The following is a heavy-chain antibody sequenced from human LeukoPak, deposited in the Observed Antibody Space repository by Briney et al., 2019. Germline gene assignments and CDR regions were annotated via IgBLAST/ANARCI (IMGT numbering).Heavy chain of an antibody. CDR1: GGSISNYY. Sequence: SETLSLTCTVSGGSISNYYWSWIRQPPWKGLEWIGYIYSSGSTSYNPSLKSRVTMSVDTSKNQFSLKLNSVTAADTAVYHCARGYSRDWGLQYFQHWGQGTLVTVSS. CDR3: ARGYSRDWGLQYFQH. CDR2: IYSSGST. J-gene: IGHJ1*01. V-gene: IGHV4-59*01. D-gene: IGHD6-19*01.